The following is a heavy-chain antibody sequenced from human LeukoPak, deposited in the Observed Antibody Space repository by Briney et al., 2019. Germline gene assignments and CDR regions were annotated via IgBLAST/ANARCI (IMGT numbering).Heavy chain of an antibody. Sequence: SETLSLTCAVYGGSFSGYYWSWIRQPPGKGLEWIGEINHSGSTNYNPSLKSRVTISVDTSKNQFSLKLSSVAAADTAVYYCASRNASIVGDHYYYYGMDVWGQGTTVTVSS. D-gene: IGHD1-26*01. V-gene: IGHV4-34*01. CDR3: ASRNASIVGDHYYYYGMDV. CDR2: INHSGST. J-gene: IGHJ6*02. CDR1: GGSFSGYY.